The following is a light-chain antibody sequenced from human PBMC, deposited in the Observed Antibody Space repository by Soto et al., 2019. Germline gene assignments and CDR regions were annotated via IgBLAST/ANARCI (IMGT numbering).Light chain of an antibody. CDR2: DAS. Sequence: IKKTQSPSTLSSSVGARATITCRASQSISSSLAWYKQRPGKAPRLLIYDASTLESGIPSRFRGSGSGTDFTLTIRSLKPDDIATYYCQHYNSYSEAFGQGTKVDI. CDR3: QHYNSYSEA. CDR1: QSISSS. V-gene: IGKV1-5*01. J-gene: IGKJ1*01.